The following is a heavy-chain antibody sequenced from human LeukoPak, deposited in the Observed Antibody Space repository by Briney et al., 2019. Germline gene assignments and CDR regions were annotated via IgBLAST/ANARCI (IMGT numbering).Heavy chain of an antibody. J-gene: IGHJ4*02. D-gene: IGHD6-6*01. CDR3: ARDPSSSSSVGGYLDY. CDR1: GFTFSSYA. CDR2: ISGSGGST. V-gene: IGHV3-23*01. Sequence: PGGSLRLSCAASGFTFSSYAMSWVRQAPGKGLEWVPAISGSGGSTYYADSVKGRFTISRDNSKNTVFLQMNSLRAEDTAVYYCARDPSSSSSVGGYLDYWGQGTLVTVSS.